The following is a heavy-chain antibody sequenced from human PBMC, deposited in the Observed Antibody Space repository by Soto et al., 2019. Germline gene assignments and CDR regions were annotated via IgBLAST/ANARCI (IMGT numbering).Heavy chain of an antibody. V-gene: IGHV3-64*02. CDR2: IRSNGDDA. CDR1: GFTFNDYI. CDR3: ARSRDGYNLLDX. D-gene: IGHD5-12*01. Sequence: PGGSLRLSCAASGFTFNDYILHWVRQAPGKGLEHVSSIRSNGDDAFHVDSVKDRFTISRDNSKNTLYLQMGSLRTEDMAVYYCARSRDGYNLLDXRGXGTLVTVSS. J-gene: IGHJ4*02.